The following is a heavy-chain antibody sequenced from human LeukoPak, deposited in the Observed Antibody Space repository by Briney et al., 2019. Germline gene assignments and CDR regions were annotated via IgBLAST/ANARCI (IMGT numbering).Heavy chain of an antibody. CDR2: ISSSSSYI. CDR3: ARDSRDSSGWSFDY. CDR1: GFTFSSYS. J-gene: IGHJ4*02. V-gene: IGHV3-21*01. Sequence: GGSLRLSCAASGFTFSSYSMNWVRQAPGKGLEWVSPISSSSSYIYYADSVKGRFTISRDNAKNSLYLQMNSLRAEDTAVYYCARDSRDSSGWSFDYWGQGTLVTVSS. D-gene: IGHD6-19*01.